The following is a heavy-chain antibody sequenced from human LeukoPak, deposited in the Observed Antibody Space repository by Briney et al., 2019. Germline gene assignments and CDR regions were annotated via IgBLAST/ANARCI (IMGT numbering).Heavy chain of an antibody. Sequence: PSETLSLXCTVSGGSISSYYWSWIRQPPGKGLEWIGYIYYSGSTNYNPSLKSRVTISVDTSKNQFSLKLSSVTAADTAVYYCARGYYDFWSGYPHWFDPWGQGTLVTVSS. CDR2: IYYSGST. D-gene: IGHD3-3*01. CDR3: ARGYYDFWSGYPHWFDP. J-gene: IGHJ5*02. CDR1: GGSISSYY. V-gene: IGHV4-59*01.